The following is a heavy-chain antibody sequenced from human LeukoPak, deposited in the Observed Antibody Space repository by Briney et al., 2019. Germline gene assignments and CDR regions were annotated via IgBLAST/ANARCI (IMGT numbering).Heavy chain of an antibody. J-gene: IGHJ6*02. CDR3: ARGVGYSYGPLYYYYYGMDV. Sequence: SETLSLTCAVYGGSFSGYYWSWIRQPPGKGLEWIGEINHSGSTNYNPPLKSRVTISVDTSKNQFSLKLSSVTAADTAVYYCARGVGYSYGPLYYYYYGMDVWGQGTTVTVSS. CDR2: INHSGST. CDR1: GGSFSGYY. V-gene: IGHV4-34*01. D-gene: IGHD5-18*01.